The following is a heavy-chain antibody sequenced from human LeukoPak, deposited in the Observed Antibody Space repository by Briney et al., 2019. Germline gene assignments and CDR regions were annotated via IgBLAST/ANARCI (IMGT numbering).Heavy chain of an antibody. CDR3: ARVAPPPGIPVLQVFDY. V-gene: IGHV1-18*01. D-gene: IGHD6-19*01. J-gene: IGHJ4*02. Sequence: GASVKVSCRASGYTFINYGISWVRQAPGQGLEWMGWISPYNGNTHYAQKLQGRVTMTTDTSTSPAYMELRSLRSDDTAVYFCARVAPPPGIPVLQVFDYWGQGTLVTVSS. CDR2: ISPYNGNT. CDR1: GYTFINYG.